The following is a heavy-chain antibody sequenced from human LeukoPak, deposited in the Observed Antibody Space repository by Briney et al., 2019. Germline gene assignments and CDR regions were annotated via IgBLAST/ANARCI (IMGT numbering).Heavy chain of an antibody. D-gene: IGHD3-16*01. CDR2: IYSGATT. V-gene: IGHV4-39*01. CDR3: ARHVGLRLGEFSL. CDR1: GDSISSSSYY. Sequence: PSETLSLTCTVSGDSISSSSYYWGWIRQPPGQGLEWIGSIYSGATTYYNPPLKSRVTISVDTSKNQFSLKLSSVTAADTAVYYCARHVGLRLGEFSLWGQGTLVTVSS. J-gene: IGHJ4*02.